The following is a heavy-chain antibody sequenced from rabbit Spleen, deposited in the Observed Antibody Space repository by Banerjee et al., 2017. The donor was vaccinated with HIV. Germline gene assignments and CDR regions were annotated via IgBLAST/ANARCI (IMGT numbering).Heavy chain of an antibody. CDR1: GFSFSNKAV. CDR3: ARNYVNVFDP. CDR2: INAVTGKA. D-gene: IGHD1-1*01. J-gene: IGHJ2*01. V-gene: IGHV1S45*01. Sequence: QEQLEESGGGLVKPEGSLKLSCTASGFSFSNKAVMCWVRQAPGKGLEWIACINAVTGKAVYASWAKGRFTISKASSTTVTLKMTSLTAADTATYFCARNYVNVFDPWGPGTLVTVS.